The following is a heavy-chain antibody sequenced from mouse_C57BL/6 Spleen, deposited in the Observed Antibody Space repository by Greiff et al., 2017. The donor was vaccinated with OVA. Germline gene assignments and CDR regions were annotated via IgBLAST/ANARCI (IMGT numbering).Heavy chain of an antibody. CDR2: INPNNGGT. CDR3: ARGDYYGSSFYAMDY. CDR1: GYTFTDYN. J-gene: IGHJ4*01. Sequence: VQLKQSGPELVKPGASVKIPCKASGYTFTDYNMDWVKQSHGKSLEWIGDINPNNGGTIYNQKFKGKATLTVDKSSSTAYMERRSLTSEDTAVYYCARGDYYGSSFYAMDYWGQGTSVTVSS. D-gene: IGHD1-1*01. V-gene: IGHV1-18*01.